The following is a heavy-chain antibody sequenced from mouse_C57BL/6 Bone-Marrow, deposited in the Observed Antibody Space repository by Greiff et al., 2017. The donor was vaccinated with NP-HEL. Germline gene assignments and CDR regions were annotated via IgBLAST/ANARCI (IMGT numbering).Heavy chain of an antibody. V-gene: IGHV5-17*01. D-gene: IGHD2-3*01. CDR3: ARDGYYAMDY. CDR2: ISSDSSTI. CDR1: GFTFSDYG. Sequence: EVHLVESGGGLVKPGGSLKLSCAASGFTFSDYGMHWVRQAPEKGLEWVAYISSDSSTIYYADTVKGRFTISRDNAKNTLFLQMTSLRSEDTAMYYCARDGYYAMDYWGQGTSVTVSS. J-gene: IGHJ4*01.